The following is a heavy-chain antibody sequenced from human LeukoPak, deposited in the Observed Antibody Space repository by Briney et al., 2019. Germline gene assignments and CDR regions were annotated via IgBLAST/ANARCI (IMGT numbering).Heavy chain of an antibody. CDR2: MRGSGVRT. CDR1: GFTFSSYA. J-gene: IGHJ4*02. V-gene: IGHV3-23*01. D-gene: IGHD4-17*01. CDR3: TIATTDIDY. Sequence: PGGSLRLPCGASGFTFSSYAMLWAPGARAKALEWGSVMRGSGVRTHYADSVKGRFTISRDNSKNTLYLQMKSLRAEDTAVYYCTIATTDIDYWGQGTLVTVSS.